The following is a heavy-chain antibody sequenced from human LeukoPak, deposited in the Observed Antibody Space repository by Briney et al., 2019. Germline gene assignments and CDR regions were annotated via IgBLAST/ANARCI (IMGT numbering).Heavy chain of an antibody. CDR3: ARRKGHDFNNGGYIFDY. Sequence: GKSLKISCQGFGYSFTGYWIAWMRQMPGKGLEWMGIIYPGDSDTRYSPAFQGQVTISADKSIDTAYLQWSSLKASDTAMYYCARRKGHDFNNGGYIFDYWGQGSLVTVSS. J-gene: IGHJ4*02. CDR1: GYSFTGYW. D-gene: IGHD2-8*01. CDR2: IYPGDSDT. V-gene: IGHV5-51*01.